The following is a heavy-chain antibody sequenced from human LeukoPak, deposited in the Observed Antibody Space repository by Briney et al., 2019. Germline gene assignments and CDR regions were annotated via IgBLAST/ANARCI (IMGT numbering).Heavy chain of an antibody. J-gene: IGHJ4*02. CDR1: GGSISSGSYY. CDR3: ASITMVRGVIIDY. D-gene: IGHD3-10*01. Sequence: PSKTLPLTCTVSGGSISSGSYYWSWIRQPAGKGLEWIGRIYTSGSTNYNPSLKSRVTISVDTSKNQFSLKLSSVTAADTAVYYCASITMVRGVIIDYWGQGTLVTVSS. CDR2: IYTSGST. V-gene: IGHV4-61*02.